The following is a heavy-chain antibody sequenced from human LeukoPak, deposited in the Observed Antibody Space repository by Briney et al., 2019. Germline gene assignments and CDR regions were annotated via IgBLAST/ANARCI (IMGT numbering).Heavy chain of an antibody. Sequence: QPGGSLRLSCTAFGVTFSSYWMSWVRQAPGKGLEWVAFIKQDGSEKYYVDFVKGRFSISRDNAKNSLYLQMNSLGADDTAVYYCAGGTGMDVWGQGTTVTVSS. V-gene: IGHV3-7*05. CDR1: GVTFSSYW. CDR3: AGGTGMDV. CDR2: IKQDGSEK. D-gene: IGHD1-1*01. J-gene: IGHJ6*02.